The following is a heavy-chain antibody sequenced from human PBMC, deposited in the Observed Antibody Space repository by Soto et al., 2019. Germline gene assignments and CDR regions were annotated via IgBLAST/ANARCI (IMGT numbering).Heavy chain of an antibody. J-gene: IGHJ6*03. CDR1: GFPFSSYA. V-gene: IGHV3-23*01. D-gene: IGHD3-10*01. CDR2: ISVSGGST. Sequence: GGSLRLSCAAYGFPFSSYAMSWVRQAPGKGLEWVSGISVSGGSTYYADSVRGRFIISRDHSKNTLYLQMNSLRAEDTAVYYCARNPNYYGSGTYYNNYYYYMDVWGKGTTVTVSS. CDR3: ARNPNYYGSGTYYNNYYYYMDV.